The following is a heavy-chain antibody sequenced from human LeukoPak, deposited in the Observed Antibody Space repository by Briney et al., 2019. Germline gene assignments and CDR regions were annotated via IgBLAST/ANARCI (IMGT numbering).Heavy chain of an antibody. CDR1: GFTFSSYS. D-gene: IGHD6-13*01. Sequence: GSLRLSCAASGFTFSSYSMNWVRQAPGKGLEWVSYISSSSSTIYYADSVKGRFTISRDNAKNSLYLQMNSLRDEDTAVYYCARDGSSSWYFVSWFDPWGQGTLVTVSS. CDR3: ARDGSSSWYFVSWFDP. CDR2: ISSSSSTI. J-gene: IGHJ5*02. V-gene: IGHV3-48*02.